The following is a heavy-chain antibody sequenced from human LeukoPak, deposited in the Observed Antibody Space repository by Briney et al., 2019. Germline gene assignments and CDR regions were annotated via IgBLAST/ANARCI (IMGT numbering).Heavy chain of an antibody. J-gene: IGHJ4*02. V-gene: IGHV3-23*01. D-gene: IGHD3-10*01. CDR3: AKTYGSGSYGYFDY. Sequence: PGGSLRLSCAASEFTFSNYAMNWVRQAPGKGLEWVSAISGSGGSTYYTDSVKGRFTISRDNSKNTLYLQMNSLRAEDTALYYCAKTYGSGSYGYFDYWGQGTLVTVSS. CDR1: EFTFSNYA. CDR2: ISGSGGST.